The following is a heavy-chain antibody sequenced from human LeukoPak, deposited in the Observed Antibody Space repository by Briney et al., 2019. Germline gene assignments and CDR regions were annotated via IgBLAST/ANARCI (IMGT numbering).Heavy chain of an antibody. J-gene: IGHJ5*02. CDR2: IYTSGST. V-gene: IGHV4-61*02. CDR3: ARGLVVPAAISWFDP. CDR1: GGSISSGSYY. Sequence: SETLSLTCTVSGGSISSGSYYWSWIRQPAGKGLEWIGRIYTSGSTNYNSSLKSRVTISVDTSKNQFSLKMSSVTDADTAVYYCARGLVVPAAISWFDPWGQGTLVTVSS. D-gene: IGHD2-2*02.